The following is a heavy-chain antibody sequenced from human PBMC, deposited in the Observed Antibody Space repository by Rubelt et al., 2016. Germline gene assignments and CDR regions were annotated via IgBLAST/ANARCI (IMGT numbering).Heavy chain of an antibody. CDR2: IIPIFGTA. CDR3: VVVVPAAIGSWFDP. D-gene: IGHD2-2*01. J-gene: IGHJ5*02. Sequence: WMGGIIPIFGTANYAQKFQGRVTITADESTSTAYMELSSLRSEDTAVYYCVVVVPAAIGSWFDPWGQGTLVTVSS. V-gene: IGHV1-69*01.